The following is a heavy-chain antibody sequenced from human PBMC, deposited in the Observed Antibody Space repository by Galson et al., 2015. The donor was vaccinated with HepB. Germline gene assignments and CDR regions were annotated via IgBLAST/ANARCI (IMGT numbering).Heavy chain of an antibody. CDR1: GFTFNGYS. V-gene: IGHV3-48*04. D-gene: IGHD3-9*01. CDR3: ARERGSIFSQLFYFDY. Sequence: SLRISCAASGFTFNGYSMNWVRQAPGKWLEWLSYISSSSSTTIYYADAVKGRFTVSRDNAKSSLYLQMNSLRAEDTAVYYCARERGSIFSQLFYFDYWGQGALVTVSS. CDR2: ISSSSSTTI. J-gene: IGHJ4*02.